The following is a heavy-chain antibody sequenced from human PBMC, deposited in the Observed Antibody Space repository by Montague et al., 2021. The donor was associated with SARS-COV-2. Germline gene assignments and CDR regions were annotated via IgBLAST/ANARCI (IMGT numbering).Heavy chain of an antibody. CDR2: VSDSGS. Sequence: SETLSLTCTLSGGSNSRYYWSWIRQPPGKGLEWIGYVSDSGSDYNPSLKSRVSISVDTSKLLLSLSLSSVTAADTAIYYCARHRRDYDILTGYSTSFYYDMDVWGQGTTVTVSS. CDR1: GGSNSRYY. D-gene: IGHD3-9*01. J-gene: IGHJ6*02. CDR3: ARHRRDYDILTGYSTSFYYDMDV. V-gene: IGHV4-59*08.